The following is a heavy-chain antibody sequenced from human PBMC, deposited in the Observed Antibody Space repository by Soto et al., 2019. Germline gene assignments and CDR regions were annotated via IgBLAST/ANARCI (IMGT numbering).Heavy chain of an antibody. J-gene: IGHJ5*02. CDR1: GYSFTSYW. V-gene: IGHV5-51*01. CDR2: IYPGDSDT. D-gene: IGHD2-2*01. Sequence: PGESLKISCKGSGYSFTSYWIGWVRQMPGKGLEWMGIIYPGDSDTRYSPSFQGQVTISADKSISTAYLQWSSLKASDTAMYYCARRGYCSSTSFRYTGWFDPWGQGTLVTVSS. CDR3: ARRGYCSSTSFRYTGWFDP.